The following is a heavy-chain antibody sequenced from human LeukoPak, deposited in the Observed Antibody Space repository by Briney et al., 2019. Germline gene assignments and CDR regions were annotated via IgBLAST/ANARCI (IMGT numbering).Heavy chain of an antibody. CDR2: IFHTGST. J-gene: IGHJ6*02. CDR3: ASDKYSVLTGYTTRSGYYYYGMDV. CDR1: GDSISSGNY. Sequence: SETLSLTCTVSGDSISSGNYWGWIRQPPGKGLEWIGSIFHTGSTYFNLSLKSRVTISVDTSKNQFSLKLSSVTAADTAVYYCASDKYSVLTGYTTRSGYYYYGMDVWGQGTTVTVSS. D-gene: IGHD3-9*01. V-gene: IGHV4-38-2*02.